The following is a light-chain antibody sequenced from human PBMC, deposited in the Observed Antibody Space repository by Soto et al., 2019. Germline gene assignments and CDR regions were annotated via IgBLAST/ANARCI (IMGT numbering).Light chain of an antibody. CDR3: QSYDRSLSGRV. J-gene: IGLJ1*01. CDR1: SSNVGAGFD. CDR2: GND. V-gene: IGLV1-40*01. Sequence: QSVLTQPPSVSGAPGQRVTISCTGSSSNVGAGFDVHWYQHLPGAAPKLLIYGNDNRPSGVPDRFSGSTSGTSASLAITGLQADDEADYFCQSYDRSLSGRVFGTGTKVTVL.